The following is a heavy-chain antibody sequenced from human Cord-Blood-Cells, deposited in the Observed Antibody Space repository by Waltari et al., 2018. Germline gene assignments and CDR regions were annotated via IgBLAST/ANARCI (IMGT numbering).Heavy chain of an antibody. Sequence: QVQLVQSGAEVKKPGASVQVSCKASGYTFTSYAMHWVRQAPGQRLEWMGWINAGNGNTKYSQKFQGRVTITRDTSASTAYMELSSLRSEDTAVYYCARDRTGGTRYFDLWGRGTLVTVSS. D-gene: IGHD2-8*02. J-gene: IGHJ2*01. V-gene: IGHV1-3*01. CDR2: INAGNGNT. CDR1: GYTFTSYA. CDR3: ARDRTGGTRYFDL.